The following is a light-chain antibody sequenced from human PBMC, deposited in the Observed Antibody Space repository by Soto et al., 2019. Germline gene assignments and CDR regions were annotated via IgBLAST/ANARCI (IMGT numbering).Light chain of an antibody. J-gene: IGLJ1*01. Sequence: QSVLTQPPSASGTPGQRVTISCSGSSSNIGSNYVYWYQQLPGTAPKLLIYRNNQRPSGDPDRFSGSKSGTSASLAISGLRSEDEADYYCAAWDDSLSARYVFGTGTKLTVL. CDR1: SSNIGSNY. V-gene: IGLV1-47*01. CDR3: AAWDDSLSARYV. CDR2: RNN.